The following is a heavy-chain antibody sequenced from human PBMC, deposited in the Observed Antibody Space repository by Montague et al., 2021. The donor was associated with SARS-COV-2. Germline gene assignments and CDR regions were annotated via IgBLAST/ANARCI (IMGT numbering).Heavy chain of an antibody. CDR3: AREYSAPRWFGEYNRYGMDV. D-gene: IGHD3-10*01. CDR2: IWYDGSNQ. V-gene: IGHV3-33*08. Sequence: SLRLSCAASGFTFSSYDMHWVRQAPGEGLEWVAVIWYDGSNQYXXXSXXXRFXISRDNSKNTLYLQMNSLRAEDTAVYYCAREYSAPRWFGEYNRYGMDVWGQGTTVTVSS. CDR1: GFTFSSYD. J-gene: IGHJ6*02.